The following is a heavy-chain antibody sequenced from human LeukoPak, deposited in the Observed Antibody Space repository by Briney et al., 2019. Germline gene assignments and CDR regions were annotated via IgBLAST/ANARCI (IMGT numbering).Heavy chain of an antibody. CDR1: GFTFSSHW. J-gene: IGHJ4*02. CDR3: AREFSGLIDY. Sequence: GSLRLSCAASGFTFSSHWMSWVRQAPGKGLEWVANIKQGGSEQYYVDSVKGRFTISRDNAKNSLYLQMNSLRAEDTAIYYCAREFSGLIDYWDQGALVTVSS. D-gene: IGHD5-12*01. CDR2: IKQGGSEQ. V-gene: IGHV3-7*01.